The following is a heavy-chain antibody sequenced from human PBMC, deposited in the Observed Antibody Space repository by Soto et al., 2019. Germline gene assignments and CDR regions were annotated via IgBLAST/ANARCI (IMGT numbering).Heavy chain of an antibody. CDR3: AKARWGYNYDPFDY. V-gene: IGHV4-39*01. CDR2: IYYSGTT. D-gene: IGHD5-18*01. Sequence: SETLSLTCSVSGDSMSSGTYHWDWIRQPPGKGLEWIGTIYYSGTTHYNPSLKSRVTISVDTSKSQFFLNLSSVTAADTAVYYCAKARWGYNYDPFDYWGQGTLVTVSS. CDR1: GDSMSSGTYH. J-gene: IGHJ4*02.